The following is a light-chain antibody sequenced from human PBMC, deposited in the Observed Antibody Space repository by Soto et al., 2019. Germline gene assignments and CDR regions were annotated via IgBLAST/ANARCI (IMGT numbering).Light chain of an antibody. V-gene: IGKV1-5*03. CDR1: QSISSW. J-gene: IGKJ1*01. CDR2: KAS. CDR3: QQYNSYWT. Sequence: DIQMTQSPSTLSASVGDRVTITCRASQSISSWLAWYQQKPGKAPKLLIYKASSLESGVPSRFSGSGSGTDFTLTISRLQPDDFATYYCQQYNSYWTFGQGTKVEMK.